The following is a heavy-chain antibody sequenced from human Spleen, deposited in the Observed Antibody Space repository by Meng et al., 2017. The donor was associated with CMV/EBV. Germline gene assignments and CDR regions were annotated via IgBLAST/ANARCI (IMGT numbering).Heavy chain of an antibody. CDR2: INPSGDRT. V-gene: IGHV1-46*02. CDR3: ARHGVKSCSDDFDYGLDI. CDR1: GYTFNNYY. J-gene: IGHJ6*02. D-gene: IGHD2-21*02. Sequence: ASVKVSCKASGYTFNNYYVHWVRQAPGQGLEWMGIINPSGDRTSYAQKFQGRLTMTRDTSTSTVYMELSSLRSEDTAVYYCARHGVKSCSDDFDYGLDIWGQGTTVTVSS.